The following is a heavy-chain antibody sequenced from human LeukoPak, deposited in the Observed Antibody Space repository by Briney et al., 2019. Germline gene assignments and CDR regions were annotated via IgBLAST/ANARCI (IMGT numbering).Heavy chain of an antibody. CDR3: ARDGGYTTTFFDY. CDR2: INPNGGVT. Sequence: ASVKVSCKASGYTFTGHFIHWVRQAPGQGLEWMGWINPNGGVTNYAQKFQGRVAMIGDTSISTAYMELTRLRSDDTAVYYCARDGGYTTTFFDYWGQGSLVTVPS. CDR1: GYTFTGHF. J-gene: IGHJ4*02. V-gene: IGHV1-2*02. D-gene: IGHD6-13*01.